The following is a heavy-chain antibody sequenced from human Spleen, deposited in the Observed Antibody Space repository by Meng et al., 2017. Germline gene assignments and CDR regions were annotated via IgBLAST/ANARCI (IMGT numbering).Heavy chain of an antibody. CDR2: INHSGST. J-gene: IGHJ6*02. CDR1: GGSSSGYY. D-gene: IGHD1-1*01. CDR3: ARSTWRRNYYYYGMDV. V-gene: IGHV4-34*01. Sequence: SETLSLTCAVYGGSSSGYYWSWIRQPPGKGLEWIGEINHSGSTNYNPSLKSRVTISVDTSKNQFSLKLSSVTAADTAVYYCARSTWRRNYYYYGMDVWGQGTTVTVSS.